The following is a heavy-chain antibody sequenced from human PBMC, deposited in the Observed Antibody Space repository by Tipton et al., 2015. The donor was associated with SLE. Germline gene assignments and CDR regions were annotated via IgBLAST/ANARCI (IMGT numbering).Heavy chain of an antibody. CDR3: ARHDTNYGRNWFDP. D-gene: IGHD2-8*01. CDR1: GYAISRGNY. J-gene: IGHJ5*02. Sequence: TLSLTCAVSGYAISRGNYWGWIRQAPGKGLEWIGSIFQNGNTHYNPSLKSRVTISVDTSKNQFSLRLRSVTAADTAVYYCARHDTNYGRNWFDPWGQGTLVTVSS. V-gene: IGHV4-38-2*01. CDR2: IFQNGNT.